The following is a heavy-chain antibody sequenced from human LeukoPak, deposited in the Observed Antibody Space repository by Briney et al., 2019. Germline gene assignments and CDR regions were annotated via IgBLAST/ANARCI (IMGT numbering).Heavy chain of an antibody. CDR1: GYTFTSYY. Sequence: GASVKVSCKASGYTFTSYYMHWVRQAPGQGLEWMGIINPSGGSTSYAQKFQGRVTISVDRSKNQFSLKLSSVTAADTAVYYCAREHLYGGNSTGAFDIWGQGTMVTVSS. V-gene: IGHV1-46*01. D-gene: IGHD4-23*01. CDR3: AREHLYGGNSTGAFDI. CDR2: INPSGGST. J-gene: IGHJ3*02.